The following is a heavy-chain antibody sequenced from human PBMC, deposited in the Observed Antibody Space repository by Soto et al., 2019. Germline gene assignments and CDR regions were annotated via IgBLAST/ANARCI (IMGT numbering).Heavy chain of an antibody. D-gene: IGHD3-16*02. J-gene: IGHJ6*02. Sequence: SVKVSCNACRCTLSFYAISWVRQAPGQGLEWMGGIIPIFGTANYAQKLQDRLTITADESTSTVYMQLSSLRLDDTAVYYCEAEMTFGKLSVVWGQGTTVTVSS. CDR3: EAEMTFGKLSVV. CDR1: RCTLSFYA. CDR2: IIPIFGTA. V-gene: IGHV1-69*13.